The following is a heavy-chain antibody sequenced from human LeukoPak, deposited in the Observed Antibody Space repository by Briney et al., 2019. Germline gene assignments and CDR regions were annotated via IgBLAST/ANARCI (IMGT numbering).Heavy chain of an antibody. CDR3: TSGRNNGNSQYHAFDI. J-gene: IGHJ3*02. CDR2: INQDGSEK. V-gene: IGHV3-7*01. Sequence: GGSLRLSCAASGFTFTTYWMSWVRQAPGKVLEWVAHINQDGSEKYYVDSVKGRFTISRDNAKNSLYLQMNNLRAEDTAVYYCTSGRNNGNSQYHAFDIWGQGTVVTVSS. D-gene: IGHD1-26*01. CDR1: GFTFTTYW.